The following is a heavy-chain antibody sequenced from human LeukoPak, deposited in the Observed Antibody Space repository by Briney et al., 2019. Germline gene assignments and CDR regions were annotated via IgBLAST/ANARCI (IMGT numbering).Heavy chain of an antibody. D-gene: IGHD3-3*01. CDR1: GFTFSSYA. V-gene: IGHV3-23*01. CDR3: AREMFWSGYFSNSHFDY. Sequence: GGSLRLSFAASGFTFSSYAMSWVRPAPGKGLEWVSAISGSGGSTYYADSVKGRFTISRDNAKNSLYLQMNSLRAEDTAVYYCAREMFWSGYFSNSHFDYWGQGALVTVSS. CDR2: ISGSGGST. J-gene: IGHJ4*02.